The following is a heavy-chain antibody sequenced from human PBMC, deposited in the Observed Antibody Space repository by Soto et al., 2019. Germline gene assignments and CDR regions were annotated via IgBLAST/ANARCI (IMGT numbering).Heavy chain of an antibody. CDR3: ARESSYPKADY. V-gene: IGHV3-66*01. Sequence: GGSLRLSCAASGFTVSSNYMSWVRQAPGKGLEWVSVIYSGGSTYYADSVKGRFTISRDNSKNTLYLQMNSLRAEDTAVYYCARESSYPKADYWGQGTLVTVSS. J-gene: IGHJ4*02. CDR2: IYSGGST. CDR1: GFTVSSNY.